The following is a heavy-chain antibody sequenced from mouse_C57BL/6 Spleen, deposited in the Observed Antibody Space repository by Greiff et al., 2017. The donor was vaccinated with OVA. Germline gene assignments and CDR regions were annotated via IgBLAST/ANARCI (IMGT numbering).Heavy chain of an antibody. D-gene: IGHD2-1*01. V-gene: IGHV1-26*01. CDR2: INPNNGGT. CDR1: GYTFTDYY. J-gene: IGHJ1*03. CDR3: ARSRGNYGYFDV. Sequence: EVQLQQSGPELVKPGASVKISCKASGYTFTDYYMNWVKQSHGKSLEWIGDINPNNGGTSYNQKFKGKATLTVDKSSSKAYMELRSLTSEDSAVYYCARSRGNYGYFDVWGTGTTVTVSS.